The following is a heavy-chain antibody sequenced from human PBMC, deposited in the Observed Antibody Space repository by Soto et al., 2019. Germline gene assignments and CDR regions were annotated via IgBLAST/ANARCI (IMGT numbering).Heavy chain of an antibody. CDR3: ARDLSYAFDY. Sequence: GSLRLSCAASGVNCRSYAMSLVRQAPGKGLEWLSYIRSDSNHIGYADSVRGRFTISSDIAKNSLYLQMNSLRDEDTAVYYCARDLSYAFDYWGQGALVTVSS. D-gene: IGHD1-26*01. CDR2: IRSDSNHI. J-gene: IGHJ4*02. CDR1: GVNCRSYA. V-gene: IGHV3-48*02.